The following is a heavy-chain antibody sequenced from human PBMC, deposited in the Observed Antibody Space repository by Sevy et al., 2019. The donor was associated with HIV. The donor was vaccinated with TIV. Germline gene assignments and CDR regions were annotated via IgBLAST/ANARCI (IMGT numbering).Heavy chain of an antibody. CDR1: DGSFNDYY. CDR2: INHGGNT. J-gene: IGHJ2*01. D-gene: IGHD1-1*01. V-gene: IGHV4-34*01. Sequence: SETLSLTCAVYDGSFNDYYWTWIRQPPGKRLEWIGEINHGGNTNYNPSLESRVAISVDTSKRQVSLNLNSVTVAVTAVYYCARKYIEDVTTPNSPSYFDLWGRGTLVTVSS. CDR3: ARKYIEDVTTPNSPSYFDL.